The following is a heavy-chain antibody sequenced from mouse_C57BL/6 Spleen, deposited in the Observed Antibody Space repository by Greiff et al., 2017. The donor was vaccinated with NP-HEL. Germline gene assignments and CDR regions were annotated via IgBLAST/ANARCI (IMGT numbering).Heavy chain of an antibody. CDR2: IHPSDSDT. D-gene: IGHD1-1*01. V-gene: IGHV1-74*01. CDR1: GNTFTSYW. J-gene: IGHJ2*01. CDR3: AIENLYYYGSSRFDY. Sequence: QVQLQQPGAELVKPGASVKVSCKASGNTFTSYWMHWLKQRPGQGLEWIGRIHPSDSDTNYNQKFKGKATLTVDKSSSTAYMQLSSLTSEDSAVYYCAIENLYYYGSSRFDYWGQGTTLTVSS.